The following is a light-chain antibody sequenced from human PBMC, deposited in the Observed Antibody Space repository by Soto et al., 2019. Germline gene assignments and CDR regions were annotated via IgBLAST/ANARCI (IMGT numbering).Light chain of an antibody. CDR1: SSDAGNYNF. V-gene: IGLV2-23*01. CDR3: CSYAGSSTSWV. J-gene: IGLJ3*02. Sequence: QSALTQPASVSGSTGQSITISCTGTSSDAGNYNFVSWYQQHPGKAPKVIIYEDSTRPSGVSNRISGSKSGNTASLTISGLQAEDEAYYYCCSYAGSSTSWVFGGGTKLTVL. CDR2: EDS.